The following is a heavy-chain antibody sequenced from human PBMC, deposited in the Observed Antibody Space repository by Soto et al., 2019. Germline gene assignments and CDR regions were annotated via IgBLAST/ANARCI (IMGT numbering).Heavy chain of an antibody. D-gene: IGHD3-3*01. CDR2: VSFSGIS. CDR1: GGSISSDDYY. J-gene: IGHJ4*02. CDR3: ASGIRFFDS. Sequence: QVQLQESGPGLLKPSQTLSLTCTVSGGSISSDDYYWTWIRQHPEKGLAWIGYVSFSGISHHSPSLKCRATISLDTSENQFSLRLSSVTAADTAIYFCASGIRFFDSWGQGTLVTVSS. V-gene: IGHV4-31*03.